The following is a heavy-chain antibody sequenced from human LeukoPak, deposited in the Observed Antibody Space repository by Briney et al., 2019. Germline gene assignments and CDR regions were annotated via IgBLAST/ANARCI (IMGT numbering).Heavy chain of an antibody. CDR3: ARVPHGETIFGVVLYQFDP. Sequence: SETLSLTCTLASYSIRSGYYWGWVRQPPGKGLEWIGSIYHSGSTFYNPSLKSRVTISVDTSKNRFSLNLNSVTAADTAVYYCARVPHGETIFGVVLYQFDPWGQGTLVTVFS. D-gene: IGHD3-3*01. V-gene: IGHV4-38-2*02. CDR2: IYHSGST. CDR1: SYSIRSGYY. J-gene: IGHJ5*02.